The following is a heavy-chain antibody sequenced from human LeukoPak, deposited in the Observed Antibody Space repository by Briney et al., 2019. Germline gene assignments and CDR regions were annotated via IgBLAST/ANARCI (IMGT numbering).Heavy chain of an antibody. V-gene: IGHV1-2*04. J-gene: IGHJ3*02. Sequence: ASVKVPCKASGYTFTGYYMHWVRQAPGQGLEWMGWINPNSGGTNYAQKFQGWVTMTRDTSISTAYMELSRLRSDDTAVYYCARAYYYDSSGYIVDAFDIWGQGTMVTVSS. CDR1: GYTFTGYY. CDR2: INPNSGGT. D-gene: IGHD3-22*01. CDR3: ARAYYYDSSGYIVDAFDI.